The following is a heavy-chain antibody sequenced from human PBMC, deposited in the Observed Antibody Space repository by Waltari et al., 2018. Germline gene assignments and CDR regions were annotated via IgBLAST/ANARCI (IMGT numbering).Heavy chain of an antibody. J-gene: IGHJ1*01. CDR3: AREGMEGYFQH. V-gene: IGHV3-30*01. CDR2: ISYDGMNK. Sequence: QVQLVESGGGVVQPGRSLRLSCAASGFTFSSYAMHWVRQAPGKGLEWVAVISYDGMNKYYADSVKGRFTISRDNSKNTLYLQMNSLRAEDTAVYYCAREGMEGYFQHWGQGTLVTVSS. D-gene: IGHD1-1*01. CDR1: GFTFSSYA.